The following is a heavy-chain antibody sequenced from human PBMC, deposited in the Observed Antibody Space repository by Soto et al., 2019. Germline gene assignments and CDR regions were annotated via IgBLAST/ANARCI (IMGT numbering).Heavy chain of an antibody. CDR3: ARXLYQGNYYDSSGYHFDY. D-gene: IGHD3-22*01. Sequence: SGPTLVNPTQTLTLTCTFSGFSLSTSGMCVSWIRQPPGKALEWLALIDWDDDKYYSTSLKTRLTISKDTSKNQVVLTMTNMDPVDTATYYCARXLYQGNYYDSSGYHFDYWGQGTLVTVSS. CDR2: IDWDDDK. CDR1: GFSLSTSGMC. J-gene: IGHJ4*02. V-gene: IGHV2-70*01.